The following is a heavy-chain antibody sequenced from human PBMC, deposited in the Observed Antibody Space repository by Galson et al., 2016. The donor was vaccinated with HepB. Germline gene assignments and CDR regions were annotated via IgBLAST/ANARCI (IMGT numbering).Heavy chain of an antibody. D-gene: IGHD6-25*01. CDR2: IWYSGKNK. J-gene: IGHJ6*02. Sequence: SLRLSCAASGFAFDSHGMHWVRQAPGKGLEWVALIWYSGKNKYYSDSVRGRVTISRDNSMKKVYLEMNSLRIEDTGLYYCARESPRSSGWDDLYYHGMDVWGRGTTVIVSS. V-gene: IGHV3-33*01. CDR1: GFAFDSHG. CDR3: ARESPRSSGWDDLYYHGMDV.